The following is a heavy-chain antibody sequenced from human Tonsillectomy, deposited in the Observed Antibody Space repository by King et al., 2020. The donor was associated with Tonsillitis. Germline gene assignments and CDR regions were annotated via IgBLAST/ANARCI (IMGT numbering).Heavy chain of an antibody. V-gene: IGHV4-34*01. CDR3: ARVLRGDYDY. J-gene: IGHJ4*02. CDR2: INHSGST. D-gene: IGHD4-17*01. CDR1: GGSFSGYY. Sequence: VQLQQWGAGLLKPSETLPLTCAVYGGSFSGYYWSWIRQPPGKGLEWIGEINHSGSTNYNPSLKSRVTISVDTSKNQFSLKLSSVTAADTAVYYCARVLRGDYDYWGQGTLVTVSS.